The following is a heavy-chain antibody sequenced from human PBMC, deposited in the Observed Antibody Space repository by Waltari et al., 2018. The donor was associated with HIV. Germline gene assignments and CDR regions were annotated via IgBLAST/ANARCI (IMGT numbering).Heavy chain of an antibody. CDR2: IYYTGRA. CDR3: ARHALRVGAAYWNFDL. D-gene: IGHD1-26*01. CDR1: GGSVRSSSYF. Sequence: QLQLQESGPGLVKPSETLSLPCTVSGGSVRSSSYFWGWIRKPPGKGLEWVGRIYYTGRAYYNPSLKSRVTISVDTSKNQFSLKVTSVTAADTAVYYCARHALRVGAAYWNFDLWGRGTLVTVSS. V-gene: IGHV4-39*01. J-gene: IGHJ2*01.